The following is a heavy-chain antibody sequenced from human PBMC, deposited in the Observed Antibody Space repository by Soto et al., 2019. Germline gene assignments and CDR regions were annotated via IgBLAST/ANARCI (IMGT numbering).Heavy chain of an antibody. CDR2: ISYDGSNK. CDR3: AKDHPKYYYDSSGYSVPIDY. J-gene: IGHJ4*02. Sequence: QSGGSLRLSCAASGFTFSSYGMHWVRQAPGKGLEWVAVISYDGSNKYYADSVKGRFTISRDNSKNTLYLQMNSLRAEDTAVYYCAKDHPKYYYDSSGYSVPIDYWGQGTLVTVSS. D-gene: IGHD3-22*01. V-gene: IGHV3-30*18. CDR1: GFTFSSYG.